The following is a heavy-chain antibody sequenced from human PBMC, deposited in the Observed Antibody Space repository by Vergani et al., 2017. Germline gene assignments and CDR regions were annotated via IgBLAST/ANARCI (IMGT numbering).Heavy chain of an antibody. J-gene: IGHJ4*02. CDR2: INTYNGHT. D-gene: IGHD6-6*01. Sequence: QVQLVQSGAEVKKPGASVKVSCKASGYTFTSYGISWVRQAPGQGLEWMGWINTYNGHTNYAQKVQGRVTMTTDTITSTAYKELRSLRSDDTAGYYCASHEYSSSLPVGYWGQGTLVTVSS. CDR1: GYTFTSYG. CDR3: ASHEYSSSLPVGY. V-gene: IGHV1-18*04.